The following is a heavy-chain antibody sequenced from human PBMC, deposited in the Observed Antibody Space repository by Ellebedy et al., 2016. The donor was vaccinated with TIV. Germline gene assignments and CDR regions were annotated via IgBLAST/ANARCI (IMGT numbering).Heavy chain of an antibody. CDR3: ARDQSIGSRLVYYFDY. D-gene: IGHD6-6*01. CDR1: GFTFSSSA. CDR2: ISGSSSSI. J-gene: IGHJ4*02. V-gene: IGHV3-48*04. Sequence: GESLKISCAASGFTFSSSAMNWVRQAPGKGLEWVAYISGSSSSIHYADSVKGRFTVSRDNAKNSLYLQMNSLRAEDTAVYYCARDQSIGSRLVYYFDYWGQGTLVTVSS.